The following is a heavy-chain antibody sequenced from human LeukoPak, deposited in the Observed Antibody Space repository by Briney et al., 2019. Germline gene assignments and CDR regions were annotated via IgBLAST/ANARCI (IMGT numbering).Heavy chain of an antibody. CDR1: GYTLTELS. D-gene: IGHD3-10*01. V-gene: IGHV1-24*01. J-gene: IGHJ4*02. CDR2: FDPEDGET. CDR3: AMSGSYEVYYFDY. Sequence: ASVKVSCKVSGYTLTELSIHWVRQAPGKGLEWMGGFDPEDGETIYAQKFQGRVTMTEDTSTDTAYMELSSLRSEDTAVYYCAMSGSYEVYYFDYWGQGTLVTVSS.